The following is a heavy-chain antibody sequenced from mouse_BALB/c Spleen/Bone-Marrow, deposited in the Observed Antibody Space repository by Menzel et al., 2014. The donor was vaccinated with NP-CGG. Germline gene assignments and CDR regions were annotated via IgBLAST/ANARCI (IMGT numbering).Heavy chain of an antibody. CDR2: IDPANGNT. CDR1: GFNITDTY. Sequence: VQLQHSGAELVKSGASVKLSCTASGFNITDTYXHWVXQRPXXGLEWIGRIDPANGNTKYDPKFQGKATITADTSSNTAYLQLSSLTSEDTAVYYCASYVYGYYFDYWGQGTTLTVSA. D-gene: IGHD2-2*01. V-gene: IGHV14-3*02. J-gene: IGHJ2*01. CDR3: ASYVYGYYFDY.